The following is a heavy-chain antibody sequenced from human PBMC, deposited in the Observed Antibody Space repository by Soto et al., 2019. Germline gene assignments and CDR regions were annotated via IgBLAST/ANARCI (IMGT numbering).Heavy chain of an antibody. V-gene: IGHV4-34*01. D-gene: IGHD3-22*01. J-gene: IGHJ3*02. Sequence: QVQLQQWGAGLLKPSETLSLTCAVYGGSFSGYYWSWIRQPPGKGLEWIGEINHSGSTNYNPSLKSRVTISVDPSKNQFSLKLSAVTAADTAVYYWARAMVVVLDAFDIWGQGTMVTVSS. CDR2: INHSGST. CDR3: ARAMVVVLDAFDI. CDR1: GGSFSGYY.